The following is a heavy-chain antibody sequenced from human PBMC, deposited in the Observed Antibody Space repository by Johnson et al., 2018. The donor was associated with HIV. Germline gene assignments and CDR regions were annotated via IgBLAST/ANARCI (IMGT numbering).Heavy chain of an antibody. V-gene: IGHV3-23*04. CDR3: AREGVGGSGFDI. J-gene: IGHJ3*02. Sequence: VQLVESGGGVVQPGRSLRLSCAASGFTFGSYDMSWVRQAPGKGLEWVSSITMGGGSTHYTDSVKGRFTICRDNTKNSVYLQMNRLRAEDTVVYCCAREGVGGSGFDIWGQGTMVTVSS. D-gene: IGHD6-19*01. CDR2: ITMGGGST. CDR1: GFTFGSYD.